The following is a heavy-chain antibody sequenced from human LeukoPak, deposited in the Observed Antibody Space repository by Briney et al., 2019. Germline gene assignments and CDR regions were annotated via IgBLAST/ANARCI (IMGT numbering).Heavy chain of an antibody. J-gene: IGHJ4*02. Sequence: ASVKVSCTASGYSFTNYGFNWVRQAPGQGLEWLGWNSPKYLKTDYAQKLVGRITLTTDATSNTAYMELGSLRSDDTAVYYCARAPAHSPGGILDYWGQGSLVIVSS. V-gene: IGHV1-18*01. D-gene: IGHD3-3*02. CDR2: NSPKYLKT. CDR1: GYSFTNYG. CDR3: ARAPAHSPGGILDY.